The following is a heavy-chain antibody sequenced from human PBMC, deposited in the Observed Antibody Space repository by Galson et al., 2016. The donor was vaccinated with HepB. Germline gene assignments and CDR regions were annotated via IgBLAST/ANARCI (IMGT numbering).Heavy chain of an antibody. CDR3: AKAGGSGWGKDFFDF. CDR1: GFTFRSYA. Sequence: SLRLSCAASGFTFRSYAMAWVRQAPGKGLEWVSLITDNGATAYYADSVKGRFTFSRENSKNTVYVQSNSLGAEDTALYYCAKAGGSGWGKDFFDFWGQGTLVTVSS. D-gene: IGHD6-19*01. J-gene: IGHJ4*02. V-gene: IGHV3-23*01. CDR2: ITDNGATA.